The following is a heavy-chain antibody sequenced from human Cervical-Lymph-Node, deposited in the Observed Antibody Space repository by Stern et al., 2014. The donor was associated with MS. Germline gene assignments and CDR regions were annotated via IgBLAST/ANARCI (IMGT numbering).Heavy chain of an antibody. CDR3: ARILYDGAYRGDY. J-gene: IGHJ4*02. D-gene: IGHD3-10*01. CDR2: IFLNCGK. CDR1: GFSLSNARMG. V-gene: IGHV2-26*01. Sequence: QVTLRESGPVLVKPTETLMLTCTVSGFSLSNARMGVSWIRQPPGKALEWLATIFLNCGKSYSTSLKSRLTISKDTSKSQVVLTMTNMNPVDTATYFCARILYDGAYRGDYWGQGTLVTVSS.